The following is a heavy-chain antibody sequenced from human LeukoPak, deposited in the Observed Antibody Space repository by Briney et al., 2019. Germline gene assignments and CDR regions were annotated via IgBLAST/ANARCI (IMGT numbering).Heavy chain of an antibody. J-gene: IGHJ6*03. D-gene: IGHD3-3*01. V-gene: IGHV3-30*04. Sequence: GGSLRLSCAASGFTFSSYAMHWVRQAPGKGLEWVAVISYDGSNKYYADSVKGRFTISRDNAKNSLHLQMNSLRAEDTAVYYCVRDQGDWFFGMAIQPARKYMDVWGKGTTVTVSS. CDR3: VRDQGDWFFGMAIQPARKYMDV. CDR1: GFTFSSYA. CDR2: ISYDGSNK.